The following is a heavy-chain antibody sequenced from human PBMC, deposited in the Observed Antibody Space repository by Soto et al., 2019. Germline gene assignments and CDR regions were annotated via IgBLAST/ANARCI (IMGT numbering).Heavy chain of an antibody. J-gene: IGHJ6*02. CDR1: GFTFSSYA. CDR3: AREDYYDSSGYQYGMDV. D-gene: IGHD3-22*01. Sequence: GGSLRLSCSASGFTFSSYAMHWVRQAPGKGLEYVSTVSSHGGSTYYADSVKGRFTISRDNSKNSLYLQMNSLRDEDTAVYYCAREDYYDSSGYQYGMDVWGQGTTVTVSS. CDR2: VSSHGGST. V-gene: IGHV3-64*04.